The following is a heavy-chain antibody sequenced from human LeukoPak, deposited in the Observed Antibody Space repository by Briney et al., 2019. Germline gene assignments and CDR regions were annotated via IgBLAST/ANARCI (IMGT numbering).Heavy chain of an antibody. J-gene: IGHJ4*02. V-gene: IGHV1-69*01. CDR1: GGTFSSYA. CDR2: IIPIFGTA. D-gene: IGHD3-22*01. Sequence: VASVKVSCKASGGTFSSYAISWVRQAPGQGLEWMGGIIPIFGTANYAQKFQGRVTITADESTSTAYMELSSLRSEDTAVYYYARVPGMNYYDSSGYLFDYWGQGTLVTVSS. CDR3: ARVPGMNYYDSSGYLFDY.